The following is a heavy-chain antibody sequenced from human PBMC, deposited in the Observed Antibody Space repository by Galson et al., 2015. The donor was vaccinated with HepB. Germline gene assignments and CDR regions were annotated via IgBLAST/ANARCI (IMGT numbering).Heavy chain of an antibody. CDR1: GYTFTSYY. Sequence: SVKVSCKASGYTFTSYYMHWVRQAPGQGLEWMGIINPSGGSTSYAQKFQGRVTMTRDTSTSTVYMELSSLRSEDTAVYYCAKQGVVPAAIDNYYYYMDVWGKGTTVTVSS. V-gene: IGHV1-46*01. CDR2: INPSGGST. J-gene: IGHJ6*03. D-gene: IGHD2-2*01. CDR3: AKQGVVPAAIDNYYYYMDV.